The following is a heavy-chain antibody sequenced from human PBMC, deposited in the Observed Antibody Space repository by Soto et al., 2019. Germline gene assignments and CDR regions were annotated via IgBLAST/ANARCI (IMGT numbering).Heavy chain of an antibody. D-gene: IGHD2-15*01. J-gene: IGHJ4*02. Sequence: SETLSLTCAVYGGSFSCYYWSWIRQPPGKGLEWIGEINHSGSTNYNPSLKSRVTISVDTSKNQFSLKLSSVTAADTAVYYCASFNYGYCSGGSCYPIDYWGQGTLVTVSS. V-gene: IGHV4-34*01. CDR2: INHSGST. CDR3: ASFNYGYCSGGSCYPIDY. CDR1: GGSFSCYY.